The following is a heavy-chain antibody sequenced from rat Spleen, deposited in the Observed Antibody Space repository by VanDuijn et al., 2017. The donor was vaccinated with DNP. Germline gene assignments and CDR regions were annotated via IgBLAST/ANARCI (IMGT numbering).Heavy chain of an antibody. CDR2: ITSSGGDS. D-gene: IGHD1-2*01. V-gene: IGHV5-25*01. Sequence: EVQLVESGGGLVQPGRSLKLSCAASGFTFSDYNMAWVRQAPTKGLEWVASITSSGGDSYYPDSVKGRFTISRDDAKSGLYLQMYSLKSEDTATYYCARGSSSIYWYFDFWGPGTMVTVSS. CDR1: GFTFSDYN. CDR3: ARGSSSIYWYFDF. J-gene: IGHJ1*01.